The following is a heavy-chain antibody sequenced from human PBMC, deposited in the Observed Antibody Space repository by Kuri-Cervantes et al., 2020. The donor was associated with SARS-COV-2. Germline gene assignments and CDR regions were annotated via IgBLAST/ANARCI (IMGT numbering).Heavy chain of an antibody. V-gene: IGHV3-23*01. D-gene: IGHD3-3*01. CDR3: ARVTRSEITIFGVVIMRGMDV. CDR1: GFNFDRYA. Sequence: GGSLRLSCVASGFNFDRYAMTWVRQAPGKGLEWVSAVTGSGGGTYYADSVKGRFTISRDNSKNMVHLHLNSLRVEDTAVYYCARVTRSEITIFGVVIMRGMDVWGQGTTVTVSS. J-gene: IGHJ6*02. CDR2: VTGSGGGT.